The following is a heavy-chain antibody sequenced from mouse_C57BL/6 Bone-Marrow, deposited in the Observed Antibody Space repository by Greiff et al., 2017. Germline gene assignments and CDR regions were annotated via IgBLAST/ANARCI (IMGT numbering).Heavy chain of an antibody. CDR1: GFTFSSYA. D-gene: IGHD2-4*01. Sequence: EVNVVESGGGLVKPGGSLKLSCAASGFTFSSYAMSWVRQTPEKRLEWVATISDGGSYTYYPDNVKGRFTISRDNAKNNLYLQMSHLKSEDTAMYYCSIGVSTTAFAYWGQGTLVTVSA. V-gene: IGHV5-4*03. J-gene: IGHJ3*01. CDR2: ISDGGSYT. CDR3: SIGVSTTAFAY.